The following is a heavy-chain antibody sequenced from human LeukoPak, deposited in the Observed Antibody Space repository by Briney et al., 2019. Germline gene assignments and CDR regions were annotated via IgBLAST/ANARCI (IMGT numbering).Heavy chain of an antibody. CDR3: ARDSDIVATEYNWFDP. V-gene: IGHV4-34*01. J-gene: IGHJ5*02. D-gene: IGHD5-12*01. CDR1: GGSFSGYY. Sequence: PSETLSLTCAVYGGSFSGYYWSWIRQPPGKGLEWIGEINHSGSTNYNPPLKSRVTISVDTSKNQFSLKLSSVTAADTAVYYCARDSDIVATEYNWFDPWGQGTLVTVSS. CDR2: INHSGST.